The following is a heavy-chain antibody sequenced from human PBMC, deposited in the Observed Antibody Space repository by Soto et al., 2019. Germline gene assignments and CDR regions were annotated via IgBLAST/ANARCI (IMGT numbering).Heavy chain of an antibody. CDR2: MNPNSGNT. CDR1: GYTFTSYD. J-gene: IGHJ6*02. D-gene: IGHD4-17*01. Sequence: QVQLVQSGAEVKKPGASVEVSCKASGYTFTSYDINWVRQAPGQGLEWMGWMNPNSGNTGYAQKFQGRVTMTRNTSISTAYMELSSLRSEDTAVYYCAITVTTTYYYGMDVWGQGTTVTVSS. V-gene: IGHV1-8*01. CDR3: AITVTTTYYYGMDV.